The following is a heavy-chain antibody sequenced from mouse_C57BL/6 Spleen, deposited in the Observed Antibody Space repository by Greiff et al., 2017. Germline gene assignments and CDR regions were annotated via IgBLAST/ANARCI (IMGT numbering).Heavy chain of an antibody. V-gene: IGHV1-53*01. D-gene: IGHD2-1*01. J-gene: IGHJ4*01. Sequence: QVQLQQPGTELVKPGASVKLSCKASGYTFTSYWMHWVKQRPGQGLEWIGNINPSNGGTNYNEKFKSKATLTVDKSSSTAYMQLSSLTSGDSAVYYCARDVYRGYAMDYWGQGTSVTVSS. CDR2: INPSNGGT. CDR3: ARDVYRGYAMDY. CDR1: GYTFTSYW.